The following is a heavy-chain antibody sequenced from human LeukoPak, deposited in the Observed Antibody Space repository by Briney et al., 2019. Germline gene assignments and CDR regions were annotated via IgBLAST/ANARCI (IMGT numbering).Heavy chain of an antibody. Sequence: GGSLRLSCEASGFTFSSYALHWVRQAPGKGLEWVAVISYDGSNKYYADSVKGRFTISRDNSKNTLYRQMSILRAEDTAVYYCARDSTHYSGSGFYTLDYYYGMDVWGQGTTVTVSS. CDR1: GFTFSSYA. CDR2: ISYDGSNK. CDR3: ARDSTHYSGSGFYTLDYYYGMDV. D-gene: IGHD3-10*01. V-gene: IGHV3-30*04. J-gene: IGHJ6*02.